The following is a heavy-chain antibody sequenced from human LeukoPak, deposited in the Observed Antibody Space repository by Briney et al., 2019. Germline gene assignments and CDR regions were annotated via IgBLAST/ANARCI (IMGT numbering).Heavy chain of an antibody. CDR1: GFTFDDYA. J-gene: IGHJ4*02. CDR3: AKERRDKYSSSAFDY. Sequence: PGGSLRLSCAASGFTFDDYAMHWVRQAPGKGLEWVSGISWNSGSIGYADSVKGRFTTSRDNAKNSLYLQMNSLRAEDTALYYCAKERRDKYSSSAFDYWGQGTLVTVSS. V-gene: IGHV3-9*01. CDR2: ISWNSGSI. D-gene: IGHD6-6*01.